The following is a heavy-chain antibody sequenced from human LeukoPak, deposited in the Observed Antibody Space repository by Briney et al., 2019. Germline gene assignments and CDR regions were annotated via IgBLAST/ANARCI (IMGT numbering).Heavy chain of an antibody. V-gene: IGHV4-61*01. D-gene: IGHD3-10*01. CDR1: GGSVSSGSYY. Sequence: SETLSLTCTVSGGSVSSGSYYWSWIRQPPGKGLEWIGYIYYSGSTNYNPSLKSRVTISVDTSKNQFSLKLSSVTAADTAVYYCASITMVRGVISRWDYWGQGTLVTVSS. CDR3: ASITMVRGVISRWDY. CDR2: IYYSGST. J-gene: IGHJ4*02.